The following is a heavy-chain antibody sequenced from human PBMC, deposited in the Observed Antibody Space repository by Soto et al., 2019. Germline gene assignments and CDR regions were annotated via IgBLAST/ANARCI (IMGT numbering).Heavy chain of an antibody. J-gene: IGHJ3*02. Sequence: QVQLVQSGAEVKKPGASVKVSCKASRYTFTSYAMHWVRQAPGQRLEWMGWINAGNGNTKYSQKFQGRVTITRDTSASTAYMELSSLRSEDTAVYYCAGSYSSSWYLSAFDIWGQGTMVTVSS. V-gene: IGHV1-3*01. CDR3: AGSYSSSWYLSAFDI. CDR1: RYTFTSYA. D-gene: IGHD6-13*01. CDR2: INAGNGNT.